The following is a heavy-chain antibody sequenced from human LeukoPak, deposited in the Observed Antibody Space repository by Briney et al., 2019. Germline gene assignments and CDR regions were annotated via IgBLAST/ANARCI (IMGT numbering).Heavy chain of an antibody. V-gene: IGHV3-30*04. D-gene: IGHD4-17*01. J-gene: IGHJ6*03. Sequence: GRSLRLSCAASGFTFSSYAMHWVRQAPGKGLEWVAVISYDGSNKYYADSVKGRFTISRDNSKNTLYLQMNSLRAEDTAVYYCARVMTTVTTWDGDDYYYYYMDVWGKGTTVTVSS. CDR1: GFTFSSYA. CDR3: ARVMTTVTTWDGDDYYYYYMDV. CDR2: ISYDGSNK.